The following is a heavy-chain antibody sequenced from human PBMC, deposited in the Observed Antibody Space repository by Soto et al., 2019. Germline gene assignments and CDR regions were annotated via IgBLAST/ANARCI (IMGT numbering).Heavy chain of an antibody. CDR3: ARDSSGWYAAFDI. D-gene: IGHD6-19*01. CDR2: IYYSGST. CDR1: GGSISSGDYY. Sequence: QVQLQESGPGLVKPSQTLSLTCTVSGGSISSGDYYWSWIRQPPGKGLEWIGYIYYSGSTYYNPSLKSRVTISVDTSTKQFYLKLSSVTAADTAVYYCARDSSGWYAAFDIWGNGKMVTVSS. V-gene: IGHV4-30-4*01. J-gene: IGHJ3*02.